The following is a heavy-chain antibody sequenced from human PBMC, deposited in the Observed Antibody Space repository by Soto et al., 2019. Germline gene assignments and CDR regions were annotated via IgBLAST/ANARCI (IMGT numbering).Heavy chain of an antibody. CDR1: GGSISSYY. CDR3: ARGQGHYQGMDV. Sequence: SETLSLTCTVSGGSISSYYWSWIRQPPGKGLEWIGYIYYSGSTNYNPSLKSRVTMSVDTSKNQFSLKLSSVTAADTAVYYCARGQGHYQGMDVWGQGTTVTVSS. CDR2: IYYSGST. J-gene: IGHJ6*02. V-gene: IGHV4-59*01.